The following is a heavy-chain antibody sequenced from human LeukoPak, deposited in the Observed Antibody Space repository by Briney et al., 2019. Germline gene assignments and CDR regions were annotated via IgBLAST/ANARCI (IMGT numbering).Heavy chain of an antibody. Sequence: ASVKVSCKASGYTFTGYYMHWVRQAPGQGLESMGRINPNSGGTNYAQKFQGRVTMTRDTSISTAYMELSRLRSDDTAVYYCARDMVRGVIWFDPWGQGTLVTVSS. CDR2: INPNSGGT. CDR3: ARDMVRGVIWFDP. V-gene: IGHV1-2*06. D-gene: IGHD3-10*01. CDR1: GYTFTGYY. J-gene: IGHJ5*02.